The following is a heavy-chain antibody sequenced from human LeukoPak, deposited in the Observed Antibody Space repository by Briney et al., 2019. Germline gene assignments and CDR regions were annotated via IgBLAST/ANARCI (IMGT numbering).Heavy chain of an antibody. D-gene: IGHD2-15*01. V-gene: IGHV1-69*01. CDR1: GGTFSRYA. J-gene: IGHJ5*02. Sequence: GSSVKVSCKASGGTFSRYAISWVRQAPGQGLEWMGGIIPIFGTANYAQKFQGRVTITADESTSTAYMELSSLRSEDTAVYYCARRVVAATHGVNWFDPWGQGTLVTVSS. CDR3: ARRVVAATHGVNWFDP. CDR2: IIPIFGTA.